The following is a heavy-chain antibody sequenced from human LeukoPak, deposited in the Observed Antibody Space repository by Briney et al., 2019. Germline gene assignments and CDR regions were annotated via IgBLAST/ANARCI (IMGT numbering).Heavy chain of an antibody. CDR1: GGSFSGYY. CDR3: ARGVFVVVVAATALDY. D-gene: IGHD2-15*01. J-gene: IGHJ4*02. CDR2: INHSGST. Sequence: SETLSLTCAVYGGSFSGYYWSWIRQPPGKGLEWIGEINHSGSTNYNPSLKSRVTISVDTSKNQFSLKLSSVTAADTAVYYCARGVFVVVVAATALDYWGQGTLVTVSS. V-gene: IGHV4-34*01.